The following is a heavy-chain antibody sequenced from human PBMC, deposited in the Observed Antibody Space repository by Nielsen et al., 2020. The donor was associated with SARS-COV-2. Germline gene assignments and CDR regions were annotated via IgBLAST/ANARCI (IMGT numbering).Heavy chain of an antibody. D-gene: IGHD5-12*01. Sequence: GESLKISCAASGFTFSSYAMSWVRQAPGKGLEWVSAISGSGGSTYYADSVKGRFTISRDNSKNTLYLQMNSLRAEDTAVYYCAKDRGGYGSKFDYWGQGTLVTVSS. CDR1: GFTFSSYA. J-gene: IGHJ4*02. CDR2: ISGSGGST. CDR3: AKDRGGYGSKFDY. V-gene: IGHV3-23*01.